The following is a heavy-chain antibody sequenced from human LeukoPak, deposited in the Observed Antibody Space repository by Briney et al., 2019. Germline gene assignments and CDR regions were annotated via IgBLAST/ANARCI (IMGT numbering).Heavy chain of an antibody. V-gene: IGHV3-64*01. CDR2: ISSNGGST. J-gene: IGHJ4*02. CDR3: ARDTYGLLSFDY. CDR1: GFTFSSYA. Sequence: GGSLRLSCAASGFTFSSYAMHWVRQAQGKGLEYVSAISSNGGSTYYANSVKGRFTISRDNSKNTLYLQMGSLRAEDMAVYYCARDTYGLLSFDYWGQGTLVTVSS. D-gene: IGHD3-10*01.